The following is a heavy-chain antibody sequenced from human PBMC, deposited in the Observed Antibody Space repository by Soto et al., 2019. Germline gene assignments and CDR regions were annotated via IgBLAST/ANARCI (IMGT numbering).Heavy chain of an antibody. D-gene: IGHD2-15*01. Sequence: QVQLQESGPGLVKPSQTLSLTCTVSGGSISSGGYYWSWIRQHPGKGLEWIGYIYYSGSTYYNPSLKSRVTITVDTSKNQFSLKLSSVTAADTAVYYCARERRGYCSGGSCNAILDWGQGTLVTVSS. CDR2: IYYSGST. V-gene: IGHV4-31*03. J-gene: IGHJ4*02. CDR3: ARERRGYCSGGSCNAILD. CDR1: GGSISSGGYY.